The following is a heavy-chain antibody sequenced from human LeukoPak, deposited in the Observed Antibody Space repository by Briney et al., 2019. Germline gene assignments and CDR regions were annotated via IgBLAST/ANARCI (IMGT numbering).Heavy chain of an antibody. CDR2: IKQDGSEK. J-gene: IGHJ4*02. CDR1: GFTFSSYW. Sequence: PGGSLRLSCAASGFTFSSYWMSWVRQAPGKRLEWVANIKQDGSEKYYVDSVKGRFTISRDNAKNSLYLQMNSLRAEDTAVYYCAIQKADLITMIRGIIAYWGQGTLVTVSS. V-gene: IGHV3-7*01. CDR3: AIQKADLITMIRGIIAY. D-gene: IGHD3-10*01.